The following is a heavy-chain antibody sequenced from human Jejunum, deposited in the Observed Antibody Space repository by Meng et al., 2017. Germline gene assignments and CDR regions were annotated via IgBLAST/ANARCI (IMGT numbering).Heavy chain of an antibody. Sequence: QVQIQKWGAGLFRPWETLSLTCAVYGASFSGYKWNWIRQPPGKGLEWIGEINHSGSTTYNPSLKSRVTMSVDTSKNQFSLKVDSVSAADTAVYYCARRLPYFDTGFYDFWGQGTLVTVSS. V-gene: IGHV4-34*01. D-gene: IGHD3-9*01. CDR2: INHSGST. CDR1: GASFSGYK. J-gene: IGHJ4*02. CDR3: ARRLPYFDTGFYDF.